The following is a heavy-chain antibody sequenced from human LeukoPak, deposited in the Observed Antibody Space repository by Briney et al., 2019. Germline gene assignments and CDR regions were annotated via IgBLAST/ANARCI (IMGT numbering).Heavy chain of an antibody. CDR3: ASVPYIAAAGTSFDY. V-gene: IGHV4-39*01. J-gene: IGHJ4*02. D-gene: IGHD6-13*01. CDR1: GGSISSSSYY. Sequence: PSETLSLTCTVSGGSISSSSYYWGWIRQPPGKGLEWMGSIYYSGSTYYNPSLKSRVTISVDTSKNQFSLKLSSVTAADTAVYYCASVPYIAAAGTSFDYWGQGTLVTVSS. CDR2: IYYSGST.